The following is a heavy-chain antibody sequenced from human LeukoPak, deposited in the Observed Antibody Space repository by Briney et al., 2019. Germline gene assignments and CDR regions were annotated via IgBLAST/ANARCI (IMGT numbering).Heavy chain of an antibody. CDR3: ATSDWYAAFHI. D-gene: IGHD6-19*01. CDR1: GFTFSGYA. Sequence: PGGSLRLSCAASGFTFSGYALNWVRQAPGKGLEWVSYISSSSTYIYYADSVKGRFTISRDSAKNSVYLQMNSLRPEDTAVYYCATSDWYAAFHIWGQGTMVTVSS. V-gene: IGHV3-21*01. J-gene: IGHJ3*02. CDR2: ISSSSTYI.